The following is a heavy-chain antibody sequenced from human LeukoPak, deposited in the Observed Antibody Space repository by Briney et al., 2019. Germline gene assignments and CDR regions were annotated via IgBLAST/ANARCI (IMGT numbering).Heavy chain of an antibody. Sequence: SETLSLTCTVSGGSISSSSYYWGWIRQPPGKGLEWIGSIYYSGSTYYNPSLKSRVTISVDTSKNQFSLKLSSVTAADTAVYYCARVGGSGWYGVRWFDPWGQGTLVTVSS. CDR2: IYYSGST. V-gene: IGHV4-39*07. CDR1: GGSISSSSYY. CDR3: ARVGGSGWYGVRWFDP. J-gene: IGHJ5*02. D-gene: IGHD6-19*01.